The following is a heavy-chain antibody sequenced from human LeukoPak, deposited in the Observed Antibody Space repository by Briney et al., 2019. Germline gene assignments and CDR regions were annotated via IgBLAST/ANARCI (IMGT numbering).Heavy chain of an antibody. CDR3: ARGYSSSWAFDY. V-gene: IGHV3-9*01. D-gene: IGHD6-13*01. CDR2: ISWNSGSI. CDR1: GFTFDDYA. J-gene: IGHJ4*02. Sequence: SLRLSCAASGFTFDDYAMHWVRQAPGKGLEWVSGISWNSGSIGHADSVKGRFTISRDNAKNSLYLQMNSLRAEDTALYYCARGYSSSWAFDYWGQGTLVTVSS.